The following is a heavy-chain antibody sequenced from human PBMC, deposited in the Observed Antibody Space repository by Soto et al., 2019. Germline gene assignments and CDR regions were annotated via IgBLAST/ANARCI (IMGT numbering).Heavy chain of an antibody. CDR3: AKDEGVGGTLGLFDY. V-gene: IGHV3-30*18. CDR1: GFDFNYCA. CDR2: MSSDGSKI. D-gene: IGHD1-26*01. J-gene: IGHJ4*02. Sequence: QVQLVESGGGAVQPGESLRLSCVASGFDFNYCALHWVRQAPGKGLESVAVMSSDGSKIHHTDSVKGRFTISRDNSKNTLYLQMNSLRKEDTAVYFCAKDEGVGGTLGLFDYWGQGTLVFVSS.